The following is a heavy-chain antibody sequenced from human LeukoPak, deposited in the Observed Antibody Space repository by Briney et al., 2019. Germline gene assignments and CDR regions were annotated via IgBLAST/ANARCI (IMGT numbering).Heavy chain of an antibody. Sequence: GGSLRLSCAASELSFSSYWIHWVRQGPGKGLVWVSRINSDGSSTSYADSVKGRFTISRDNAKNTLYLQMNSLRAEDTAVYYCARESVKGAFDIWGRGTMVTVSS. CDR3: ARESVKGAFDI. V-gene: IGHV3-74*01. J-gene: IGHJ3*02. CDR1: ELSFSSYW. CDR2: INSDGSST. D-gene: IGHD4-17*01.